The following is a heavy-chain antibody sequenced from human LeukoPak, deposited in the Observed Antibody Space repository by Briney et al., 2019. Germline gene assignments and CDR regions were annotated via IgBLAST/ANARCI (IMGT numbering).Heavy chain of an antibody. CDR1: GGSISNSSYC. V-gene: IGHV4-39*07. CDR2: LYYSGST. D-gene: IGHD2-2*01. CDR3: ASTKRVVPAAGYYYYYYMDV. Sequence: PSATLSLTCTVSGGSISNSSYCWGWIRQPPGKGLEWIGSLYYSGSTYYNPSLKSRVTISVDTSKNQFSLKLSSVTAADSAVYYCASTKRVVPAAGYYYYYYMDVWGKGTTVSVSS. J-gene: IGHJ6*03.